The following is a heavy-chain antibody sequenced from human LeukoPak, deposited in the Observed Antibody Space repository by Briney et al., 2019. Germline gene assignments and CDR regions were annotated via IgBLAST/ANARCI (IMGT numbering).Heavy chain of an antibody. J-gene: IGHJ6*03. V-gene: IGHV4-39*07. CDR3: ARISHYYMDV. CDR1: GGSISSSSYY. Sequence: SETLSLTCTVSGGSISSSSYYWGWIRQPPGKGLEWIGSIYYSGSTYYNPSLKSRVTISVDTSKNQFSLKLSSVTAADTAVYYCARISHYYMDVWGKGTTVTVSS. CDR2: IYYSGST.